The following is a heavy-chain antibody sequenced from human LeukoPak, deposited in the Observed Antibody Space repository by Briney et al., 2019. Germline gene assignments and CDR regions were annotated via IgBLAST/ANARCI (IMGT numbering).Heavy chain of an antibody. D-gene: IGHD6-19*01. CDR1: GESVSSINGA. J-gene: IGHJ4*02. V-gene: IGHV6-1*01. Sequence: SQTLSVTCAISGESVSSINGAWNWIRQSPSRGLEWLGRTYYRSKWYTDYAPSVKGRITSNPGTSRNQYSLQLVSVSPEGSAVYYCARDVVASGWYTFDYWGQRTLVTLSS. CDR2: TYYRSKWYT. CDR3: ARDVVASGWYTFDY.